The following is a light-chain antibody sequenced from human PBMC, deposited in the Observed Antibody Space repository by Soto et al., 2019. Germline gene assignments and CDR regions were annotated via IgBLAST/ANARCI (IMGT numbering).Light chain of an antibody. Sequence: EIVLTQSPATLSLSPGERATLSCRASQSVSRYLAWYQQKPGQAPRLLLYDASSRATGIPARVSGSGSGTDFTLTIASLEPEDLAVYYCQQPYTFGQGTKLESK. CDR3: QQPYT. CDR2: DAS. CDR1: QSVSRY. J-gene: IGKJ2*01. V-gene: IGKV3-11*01.